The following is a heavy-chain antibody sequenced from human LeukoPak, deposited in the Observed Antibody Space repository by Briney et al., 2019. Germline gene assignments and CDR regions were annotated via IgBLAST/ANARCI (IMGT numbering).Heavy chain of an antibody. CDR2: INSDGRST. D-gene: IGHD3-10*01. CDR1: GFTLSSYW. CDR3: ARATGETRYYGMDV. V-gene: IGHV3-74*01. J-gene: IGHJ6*04. Sequence: GGSLRLSCAASGFTLSSYWMHWVRQAPGKGLVLVSRINSDGRSTIYADSVKGRFTISRDNAKNTLYLQMNSLRAEDTAVYYCARATGETRYYGMDVWGKGTTVTVSS.